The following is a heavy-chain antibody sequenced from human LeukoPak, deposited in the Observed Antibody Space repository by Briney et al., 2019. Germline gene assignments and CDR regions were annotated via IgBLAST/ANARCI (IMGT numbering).Heavy chain of an antibody. J-gene: IGHJ4*02. CDR3: ASLDCSSTSCYHFDY. Sequence: SETLSLTCAVYGGSFSGYYWSCIRQPPGKGLEWIGEINHSGSTNYNPSLKSRVTISVDTSKNQFSLKLSSVTAADTAVYYCASLDCSSTSCYHFDYWGQGTLVTVSS. CDR2: INHSGST. D-gene: IGHD2-2*01. CDR1: GGSFSGYY. V-gene: IGHV4-34*01.